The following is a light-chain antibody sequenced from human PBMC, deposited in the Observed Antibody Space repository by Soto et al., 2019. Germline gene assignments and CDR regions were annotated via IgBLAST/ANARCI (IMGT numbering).Light chain of an antibody. CDR1: QTVNSDY. V-gene: IGKV3-20*01. CDR2: ATS. J-gene: IGKJ1*01. CDR3: HQFGYSPRT. Sequence: EIVLTQSPGTLSLSPGETATLSCRASQTVNSDYLAWFQQRPGQAPRLLIFATSRRATDIPDRFSGSGSGTDFTLAIRRLEPEDFAVYYCHQFGYSPRTFGQGTKVG.